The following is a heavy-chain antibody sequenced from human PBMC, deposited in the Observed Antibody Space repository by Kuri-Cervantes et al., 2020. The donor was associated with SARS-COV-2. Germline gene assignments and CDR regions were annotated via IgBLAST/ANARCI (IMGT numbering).Heavy chain of an antibody. D-gene: IGHD6-13*01. CDR3: ASLYFDDSSSEDYAFDI. V-gene: IGHV1-69*05. CDR1: GGTFSSYG. J-gene: IGHJ3*02. Sequence: SVKVSCKASGGTFSSYGISWVRQAPGQGLEWMGGIIPTFGIENYAQKFQGRVTITTDESTSTAYMELSSLRSEDTAVYYCASLYFDDSSSEDYAFDIWGQGTMVTVSS. CDR2: IIPTFGIE.